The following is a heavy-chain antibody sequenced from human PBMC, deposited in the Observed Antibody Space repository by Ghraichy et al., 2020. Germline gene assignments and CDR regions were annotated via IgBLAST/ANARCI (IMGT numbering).Heavy chain of an antibody. CDR3: ARNDYDSSGSDVNWFDP. J-gene: IGHJ5*02. Sequence: ASVKVSCKASGYTFSNYDINWVRQATGQGLEWMGWMNPNSGNTGYAQKFQGRVTMTRNTSISTAYMELSSLRSEDTAVYYCARNDYDSSGSDVNWFDPWGQGTLVTVSS. D-gene: IGHD3-22*01. CDR1: GYTFSNYD. V-gene: IGHV1-8*01. CDR2: MNPNSGNT.